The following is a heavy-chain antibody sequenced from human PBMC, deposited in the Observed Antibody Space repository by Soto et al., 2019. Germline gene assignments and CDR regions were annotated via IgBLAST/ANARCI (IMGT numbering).Heavy chain of an antibody. V-gene: IGHV4-59*08. J-gene: IGHJ4*02. Sequence: SETLSLTCTVSGGSVSSYYWGWIRQPPGKGLEWIGYVYYSGSTKYNPSLKSRVTMSVDTSNNQFSLKVSSVTAADTAVYYCARHSNRNYGLYYFDFWGLGALVTVSS. CDR2: VYYSGST. D-gene: IGHD4-4*01. CDR3: ARHSNRNYGLYYFDF. CDR1: GGSVSSYY.